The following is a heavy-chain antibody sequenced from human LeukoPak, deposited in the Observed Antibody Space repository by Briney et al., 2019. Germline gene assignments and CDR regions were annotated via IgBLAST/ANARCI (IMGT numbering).Heavy chain of an antibody. CDR2: INTNTGNP. CDR3: ARAPRSTTIFGVVRIKSRAEYFQH. Sequence: GASVKVSCKASGYTFTSYAMNWVRQAPGQGLEWMGWINTNTGNPTYAQGFTGRFVFSLDTSVSTAYLQISSLKAEDTAVYYCARAPRSTTIFGVVRIKSRAEYFQHWGQGTLVTVSS. CDR1: GYTFTSYA. J-gene: IGHJ1*01. V-gene: IGHV7-4-1*02. D-gene: IGHD3-3*01.